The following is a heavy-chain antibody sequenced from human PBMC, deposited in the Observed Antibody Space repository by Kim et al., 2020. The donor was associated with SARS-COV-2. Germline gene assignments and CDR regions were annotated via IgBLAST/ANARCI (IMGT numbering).Heavy chain of an antibody. Sequence: SETLSLTCAVYGGSFSGYYWSWIRQPPGKGLEWIGEINHSGSTNYNPSLKSRVTISVDTSKNQFSLKLSSVTAADTAVYYCARLSYYYDSSGYYYGKRGFYYFDYWGQGTLVTVSS. V-gene: IGHV4-34*01. J-gene: IGHJ4*02. D-gene: IGHD3-22*01. CDR1: GGSFSGYY. CDR2: INHSGST. CDR3: ARLSYYYDSSGYYYGKRGFYYFDY.